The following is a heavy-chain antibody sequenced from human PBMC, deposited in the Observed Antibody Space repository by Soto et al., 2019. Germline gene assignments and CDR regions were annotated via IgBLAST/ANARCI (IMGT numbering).Heavy chain of an antibody. CDR2: IDWDDDK. V-gene: IGHV2-70*01. CDR3: ARNFYDTGNHYARIDY. J-gene: IGHJ4*02. CDR1: AFSFSTSGMC. D-gene: IGHD3-22*01. Sequence: SGPTLVNPTQTLTLTFTFSAFSFSTSGMCVSWIRQPPGKALEWLALIDWDDDKFYVTSLKTRLTISRDTSKNQVVLTMTNMDPLDTATYYCARNFYDTGNHYARIDYWGPGTLVTVSS.